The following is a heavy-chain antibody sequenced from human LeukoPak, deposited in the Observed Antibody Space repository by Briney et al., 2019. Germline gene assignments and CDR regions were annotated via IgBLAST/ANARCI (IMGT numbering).Heavy chain of an antibody. J-gene: IGHJ4*02. CDR2: ISGSGSTI. CDR3: ARAAWVDY. Sequence: GGSLRLSCAASGFTFSNYYMNWVRQAPGKGLEWVSYISGSGSTIYYANSVKGRFTISRDNAKNSLYLQMNSLRDEDTAVYDCARAAWVDYWGQGTLVTVSS. D-gene: IGHD7-27*01. V-gene: IGHV3-48*02. CDR1: GFTFSNYY.